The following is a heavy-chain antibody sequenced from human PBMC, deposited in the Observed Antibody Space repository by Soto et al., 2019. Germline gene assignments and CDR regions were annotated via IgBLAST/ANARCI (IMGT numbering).Heavy chain of an antibody. CDR3: ARSVFP. Sequence: QVQLQESGPGLVKPSQTLSLTCTVSGGSISTGGYYWNWIRQHPGKGLEWIGYFYYSGSTYYNPSLKRRATISVNTSKTQFSLKLSSVTAADTAVYYCARSVFPWGQGTLVTVSS. V-gene: IGHV4-31*03. J-gene: IGHJ5*02. CDR2: FYYSGST. CDR1: GGSISTGGYY.